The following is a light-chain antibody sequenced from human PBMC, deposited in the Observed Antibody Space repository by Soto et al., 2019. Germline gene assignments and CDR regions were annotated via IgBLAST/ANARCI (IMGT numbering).Light chain of an antibody. CDR2: GDS. CDR1: CSNIGANYD. CDR3: PSYDSSLRGWV. Sequence: QSVLTQPPSVSGAPGQRVTISCTGSCSNIGANYDVHWYQHLPGTAPRLLISGDSNRPSGVPDRFSGSKSGTSASLGIAGLQAEDEADYYCPSYDSSLRGWVFGGGTKLTVL. J-gene: IGLJ3*02. V-gene: IGLV1-40*01.